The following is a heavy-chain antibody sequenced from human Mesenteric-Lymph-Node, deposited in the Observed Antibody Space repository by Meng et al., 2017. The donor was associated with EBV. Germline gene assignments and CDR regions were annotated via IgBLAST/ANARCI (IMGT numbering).Heavy chain of an antibody. CDR2: IIPLSGTP. D-gene: IGHD1-1*01. CDR1: GSTFYTFTSYP. Sequence: GRLVQSGAEVKTPGSSVKVSCKASGSTFYTFTSYPISWVRQAPGQGLEWMGGIIPLSGTPNYAQRFQGRVTFTADTSTGTAYMELTTLRSDDTAVYFCARDLKHALGTEGYWGQGTLVTVSS. CDR3: ARDLKHALGTEGY. V-gene: IGHV1-69*06. J-gene: IGHJ4*01.